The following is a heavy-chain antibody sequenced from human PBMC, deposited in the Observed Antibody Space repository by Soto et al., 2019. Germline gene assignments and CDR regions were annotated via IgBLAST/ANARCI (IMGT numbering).Heavy chain of an antibody. CDR3: ARDGLDYYGLDV. J-gene: IGHJ6*01. CDR2: ISSTGGTV. V-gene: IGHV3-11*01. CDR1: GFTLSDYY. Sequence: QVQLVESGGGLVKPGESLRLSCAASGFTLSDYYMTWVRQTPGKGLEWISYISSTGGTVNYADSVKGRITISRDNIKNSLILQMTSLRDEDTDVYYCARDGLDYYGLDVWGQGTTVTVSS.